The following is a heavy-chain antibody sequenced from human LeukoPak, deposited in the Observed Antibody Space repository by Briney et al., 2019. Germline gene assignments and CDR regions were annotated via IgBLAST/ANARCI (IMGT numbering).Heavy chain of an antibody. CDR2: ISYDGSNK. CDR1: GFTFSSYA. D-gene: IGHD5-12*01. J-gene: IGHJ4*02. CDR3: ARGGGGYDLDPFDY. V-gene: IGHV3-30-3*01. Sequence: GGSLRLSCAASGFTFSSYAMHWVRQAPGKGLEWVAVISYDGSNKYYADSVKGRFTISRDNSKNTLYLQMNSLRAEDTAVYYCARGGGGYDLDPFDYWGQGTLVTVSS.